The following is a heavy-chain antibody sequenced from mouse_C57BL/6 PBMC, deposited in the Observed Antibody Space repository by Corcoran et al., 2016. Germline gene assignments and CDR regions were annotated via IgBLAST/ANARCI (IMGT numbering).Heavy chain of an antibody. J-gene: IGHJ4*01. CDR2: IYPVSGNT. V-gene: IGHV1-84*01. Sequence: QIQLQQSGPELVKPGASVKISCKASGYTFTDYYINWVKQRPGQGLEWIGWIYPVSGNTKYNEKFKGKATLTVDTSSSTAYMQLSSLTSEDSAVYFCAGLLLGGYAMDYWGQGTSVTVS. D-gene: IGHD1-1*01. CDR3: AGLLLGGYAMDY. CDR1: GYTFTDYY.